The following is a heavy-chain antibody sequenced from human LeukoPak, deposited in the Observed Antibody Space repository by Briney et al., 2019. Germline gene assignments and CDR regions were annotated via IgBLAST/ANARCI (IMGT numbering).Heavy chain of an antibody. Sequence: PGGSLRLSCAASGFTLSSYWMTWVRQAPGKGLEWVANINRDGSQENYVDSVQGRFTISRDNAKNSLYLQMNSLRVEDTASYYCAREATHCSGGTCYDASDYCGRAILVTVSS. D-gene: IGHD2-15*01. CDR2: INRDGSQE. CDR1: GFTLSSYW. J-gene: IGHJ4*02. V-gene: IGHV3-7*01. CDR3: AREATHCSGGTCYDASDY.